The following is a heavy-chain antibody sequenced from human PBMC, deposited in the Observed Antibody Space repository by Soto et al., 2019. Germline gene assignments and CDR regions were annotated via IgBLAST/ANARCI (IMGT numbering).Heavy chain of an antibody. V-gene: IGHV1-8*01. CDR2: MNPNSGNT. D-gene: IGHD6-13*01. J-gene: IGHJ5*02. Sequence: ASVKVSCTASGYTFTSYDINWVRQATGQGLEWMGWMNPNSGNTGYAQKFQGRVTMTRNTSISTAYMELSSLRSEDTAVYYCARDRAAAGTRFDPWGQGTLVTVSS. CDR3: ARDRAAAGTRFDP. CDR1: GYTFTSYD.